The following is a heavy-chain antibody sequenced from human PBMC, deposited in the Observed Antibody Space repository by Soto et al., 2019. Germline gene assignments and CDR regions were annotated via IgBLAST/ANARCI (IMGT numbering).Heavy chain of an antibody. CDR2: INHSGST. V-gene: IGHV4-34*01. CDR1: GGSFSGYY. Sequence: SETLSLTCAVYGGSFSGYYWSWIRQPPGKGLEWIGEINHSGSTNYNPSLKSRVTISVDTSKNQFSLKLSSVTAADTAVYYCARGARHECRIGHYYYDSSGDPCDYYYYGMDVWGQGTSVTDSS. J-gene: IGHJ6*02. CDR3: ARGARHECRIGHYYYDSSGDPCDYYYYGMDV. D-gene: IGHD3-22*01.